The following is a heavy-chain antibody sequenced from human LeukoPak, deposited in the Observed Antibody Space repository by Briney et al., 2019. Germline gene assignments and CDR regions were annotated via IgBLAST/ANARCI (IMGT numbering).Heavy chain of an antibody. V-gene: IGHV4-59*01. CDR1: GGSISSYY. Sequence: SSETLSLTCTVSGGSISSYYWSWIRQPPGKGLEWIGYIYYSGSTNYNPSLKSRVTISVDTSKNQFSLKLSSVTAADTAVYYCARVGGGYATFDYWGQGTLVTVSS. D-gene: IGHD5-12*01. CDR3: ARVGGGYATFDY. J-gene: IGHJ4*02. CDR2: IYYSGST.